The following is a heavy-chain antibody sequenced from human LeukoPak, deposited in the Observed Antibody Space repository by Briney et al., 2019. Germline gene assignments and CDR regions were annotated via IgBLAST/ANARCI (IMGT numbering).Heavy chain of an antibody. D-gene: IGHD2-2*01. Sequence: PGRSPRLSCAASGFTFDDYAVHWVRQAPGKGLEWVSGISWNSGSIGYADSVKGRFTISRDNAKNSLYLQMNSLRAEDMALYYCAKAGYCSSTSCYFDYWGQGTLVTVSS. CDR2: ISWNSGSI. CDR1: GFTFDDYA. CDR3: AKAGYCSSTSCYFDY. J-gene: IGHJ4*02. V-gene: IGHV3-9*03.